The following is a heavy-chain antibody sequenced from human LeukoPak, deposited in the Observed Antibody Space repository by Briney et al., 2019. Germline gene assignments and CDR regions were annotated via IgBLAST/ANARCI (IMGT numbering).Heavy chain of an antibody. CDR3: ARQWLVSPLFDY. J-gene: IGHJ4*02. D-gene: IGHD6-19*01. CDR1: GGSFSGYY. CDR2: INHSGST. V-gene: IGHV4-34*01. Sequence: SPSETLSLTCAVYGGSFSGYYWSWIRQPPGKGLEWIGEINHSGSTNYNPCLRSRVTVSVHTSKNQLSLKLSSVTAADTAVYYCARQWLVSPLFDYWGQGTLVIVSS.